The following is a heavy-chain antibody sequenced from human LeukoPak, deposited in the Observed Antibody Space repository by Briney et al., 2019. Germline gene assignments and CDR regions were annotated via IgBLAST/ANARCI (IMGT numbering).Heavy chain of an antibody. CDR3: ARVYLANDAFDV. J-gene: IGHJ3*01. D-gene: IGHD2/OR15-2a*01. V-gene: IGHV4-34*01. CDR2: INHSGST. CDR1: GGSFSGYY. Sequence: SETLSLTCAVYGGSFSGYYWNWIRQPPGKGLEWIGEINHSGSTSYNPSFKSRVTISVDTSKNQFSLKLSSLTAADTAVYYCARVYLANDAFDVWGQGTMVTVSS.